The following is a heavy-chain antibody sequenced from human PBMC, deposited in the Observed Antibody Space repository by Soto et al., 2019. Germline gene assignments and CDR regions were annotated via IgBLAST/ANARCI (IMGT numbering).Heavy chain of an antibody. V-gene: IGHV3-13*05. CDR2: IGTAGDP. CDR1: GFTFSSYD. CDR3: ARGAYCSSTSCYTDDYYYGMDV. J-gene: IGHJ6*02. D-gene: IGHD2-2*02. Sequence: GGSLRLSCAASGFTFSSYDMHWVRQATGKGLEWVSAIGTAGDPYYPGSVKGRFTISRENAKNSLYLQMNSLRAGDTAVYYCARGAYCSSTSCYTDDYYYGMDVWGQGTTVTVSS.